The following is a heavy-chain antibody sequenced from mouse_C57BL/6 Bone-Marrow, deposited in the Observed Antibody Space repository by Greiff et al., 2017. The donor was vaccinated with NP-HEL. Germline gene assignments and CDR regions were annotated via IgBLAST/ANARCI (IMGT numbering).Heavy chain of an antibody. CDR2: IWTGGGT. CDR3: GEGGAGAMDY. V-gene: IGHV2-9-1*01. Sequence: VHLVESGPGLVAPSQSLSITCTVSGFSLTSYAISWVRQPPGKGLEWLGVIWTGGGTNYNLALKFRLSISKDNSKSQVFVKMNRLQTDDTARYYCGEGGAGAMDYWGQGTSVTVAS. J-gene: IGHJ4*01. CDR1: GFSLTSYA.